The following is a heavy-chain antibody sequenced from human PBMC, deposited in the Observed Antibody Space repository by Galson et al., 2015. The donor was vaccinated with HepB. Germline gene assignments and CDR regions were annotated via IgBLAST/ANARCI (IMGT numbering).Heavy chain of an antibody. CDR1: GFTFSSYG. J-gene: IGHJ4*02. CDR2: ISYDGSNK. D-gene: IGHD6-19*01. CDR3: AKDLRSSGWFGVDY. Sequence: SLRLSCAASGFTFSSYGMHWVRQAPGKGLEWVAVISYDGSNKYYADSVKGRFTISRDNSKNTLYLQMNSLRAEDTAVYYCAKDLRSSGWFGVDYWGQGTLVTVSS. V-gene: IGHV3-30*18.